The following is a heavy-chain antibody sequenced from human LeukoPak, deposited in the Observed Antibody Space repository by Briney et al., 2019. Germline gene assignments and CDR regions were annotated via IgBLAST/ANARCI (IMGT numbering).Heavy chain of an antibody. D-gene: IGHD6-19*01. Sequence: GGSLRLSCAASGFTFSSFNMNWVRQAPGKAMEWVSSITSSGTHIFYADSVRGRFTISRDNTKNLVYLQINSLRAEDTAMHYCAREGGSSGWYDAFHIWGQGTMVTVSS. J-gene: IGHJ3*02. CDR2: ITSSGTHI. V-gene: IGHV3-21*01. CDR3: AREGGSSGWYDAFHI. CDR1: GFTFSSFN.